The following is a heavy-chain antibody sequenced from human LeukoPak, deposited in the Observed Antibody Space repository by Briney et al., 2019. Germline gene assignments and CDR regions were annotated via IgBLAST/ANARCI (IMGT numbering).Heavy chain of an antibody. CDR2: INPSRGNT. V-gene: IGHV1-46*01. Sequence: ASVKVSCKASGYISSSDYIHWVRQAPGQGLEWMGTINPSRGNTGYAQKFHGRVSMTRDTSTSTVYMDLSSLRSEDTAMYYCAREVVETTNKDFDSWGQGTLVTVSS. D-gene: IGHD4-11*01. CDR3: AREVVETTNKDFDS. CDR1: GYISSSDY. J-gene: IGHJ4*02.